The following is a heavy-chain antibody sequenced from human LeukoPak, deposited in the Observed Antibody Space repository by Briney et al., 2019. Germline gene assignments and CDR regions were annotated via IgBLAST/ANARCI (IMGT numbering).Heavy chain of an antibody. J-gene: IGHJ4*02. Sequence: GGSLRLSCAASGFSFDTYALSGVRQAPGRGLEWVSGIRSGGSSTYYADSVKGRFTISRDNSKNTLYLQMNSLRAEDTAVYYCAKEVRESAWFYFDYWGQGTLVTVSS. D-gene: IGHD3-10*01. CDR3: AKEVRESAWFYFDY. CDR2: IRSGGSST. CDR1: GFSFDTYA. V-gene: IGHV3-23*01.